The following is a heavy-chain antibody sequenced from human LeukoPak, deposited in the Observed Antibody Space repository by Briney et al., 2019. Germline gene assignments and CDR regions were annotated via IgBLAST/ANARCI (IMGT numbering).Heavy chain of an antibody. CDR3: ARAGGSSSVDY. Sequence: SETLSLTCTVSGGSISSGGYYWSWIRQPPGKGLEWIGYIYHSGSTYYNPSLKSRVTISVDRSKNQFSLKLNSVTAADTAVYYCARAGGSSSVDYWGQGTLVTVSS. CDR2: IYHSGST. D-gene: IGHD6-6*01. J-gene: IGHJ4*01. CDR1: GGSISSGGYY. V-gene: IGHV4-30-2*01.